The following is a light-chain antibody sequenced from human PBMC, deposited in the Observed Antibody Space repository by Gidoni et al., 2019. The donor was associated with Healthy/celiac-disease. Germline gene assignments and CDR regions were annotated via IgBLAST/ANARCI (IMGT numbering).Light chain of an antibody. CDR2: DAS. Sequence: EIVLTQSPATLSLSPGERATLSCRASQSVSSYLAWYQQKPGQAPRLLIYDASNRATGIPARFSGSGSGTDFTLTISSLEPEDFAVYYCHQRDSFGQGTKLEIK. CDR3: HQRDS. CDR1: QSVSSY. J-gene: IGKJ2*03. V-gene: IGKV3-11*01.